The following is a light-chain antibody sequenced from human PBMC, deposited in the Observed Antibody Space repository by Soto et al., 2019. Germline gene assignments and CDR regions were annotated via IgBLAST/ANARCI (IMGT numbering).Light chain of an antibody. Sequence: ETVMTQSPGTLSLSPWERATLSCRASQSVSSSYLAWYQQKPGQAPRLLIYGTSIRATGIPDRFSGSGSETDFTLTVNRLEPEDFAVYYCQQYESSPITFGQGTRLEIK. CDR1: QSVSSSY. CDR3: QQYESSPIT. V-gene: IGKV3-20*01. J-gene: IGKJ5*01. CDR2: GTS.